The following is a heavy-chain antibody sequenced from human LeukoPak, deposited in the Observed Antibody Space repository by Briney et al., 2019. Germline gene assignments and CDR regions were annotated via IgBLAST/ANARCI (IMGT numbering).Heavy chain of an antibody. Sequence: SETLSLTCAVYGGSFSGYYWSWIRQPPGKGLEWIGEINHSGSTNYNPSLKSRVTISVDTSKNQFSLKLSSVTAADTAVYYCARGRYLILEWLLYDSPYYFGYWGQGTLVTVSS. CDR1: GGSFSGYY. J-gene: IGHJ4*02. V-gene: IGHV4-34*01. D-gene: IGHD3-3*01. CDR2: INHSGST. CDR3: ARGRYLILEWLLYDSPYYFGY.